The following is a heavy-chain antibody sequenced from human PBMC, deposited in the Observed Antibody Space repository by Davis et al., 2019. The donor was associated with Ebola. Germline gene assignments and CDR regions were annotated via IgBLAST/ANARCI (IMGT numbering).Heavy chain of an antibody. CDR3: ASEVGPFYFDY. J-gene: IGHJ4*02. V-gene: IGHV3-21*01. CDR1: GFTFSSSS. Sequence: PSGSLTLSCSASGFTFSSSSMNCVRQAPGKGLEWVSSISSSSSYIYYADSVKVRFTISRDNAQHSLYLQMTCLRAEDTAVYYCASEVGPFYFDYWGQGTLVTVS. CDR2: ISSSSSYI.